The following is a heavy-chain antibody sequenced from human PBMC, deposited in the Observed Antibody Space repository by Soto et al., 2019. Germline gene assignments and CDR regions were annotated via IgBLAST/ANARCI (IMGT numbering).Heavy chain of an antibody. Sequence: PSETLSLTCAVSGGSISSSNWWRWVRQPPGKGLEWIGEIYHSGSTNYNPSLKSRVTISVDKSKNQFSLKLSSVTAADTAVYYCARVEAYCGGDCSFDPWGQGTLVTVSS. CDR1: GGSISSSNW. CDR2: IYHSGST. CDR3: ARVEAYCGGDCSFDP. J-gene: IGHJ5*02. D-gene: IGHD2-21*02. V-gene: IGHV4-4*02.